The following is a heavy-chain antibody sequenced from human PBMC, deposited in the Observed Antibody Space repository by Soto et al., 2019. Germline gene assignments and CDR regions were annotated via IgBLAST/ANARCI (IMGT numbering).Heavy chain of an antibody. D-gene: IGHD2-15*01. V-gene: IGHV3-33*01. CDR3: ARDPISVVAVGGYFDY. CDR1: GFTFSSYG. Sequence: GGSLRLSCAASGFTFSSYGMHWVRQAPGKGLEWVAVRWYDGSNKYYADSVKGRFAISRDNSKNTLYLQMNSLTAEDTAVYYCARDPISVVAVGGYFDYWGQGTLVTVSS. J-gene: IGHJ4*02. CDR2: RWYDGSNK.